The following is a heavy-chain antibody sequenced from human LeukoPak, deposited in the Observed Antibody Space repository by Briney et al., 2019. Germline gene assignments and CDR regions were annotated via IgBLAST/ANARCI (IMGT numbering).Heavy chain of an antibody. J-gene: IGHJ5*02. CDR1: GYTFTGYY. CDR3: ARAHSPITMIVVVINWFDP. CDR2: INPNSGGT. D-gene: IGHD3-22*01. V-gene: IGHV1-2*02. Sequence: ASVKVSCKASGYTFTGYYMHWVRQAPGQGLEWVGWINPNSGGTNYAQKFQGRVTMTRDTSISTAYMELSRLRSDDTAVYYCARAHSPITMIVVVINWFDPWGQGTLVTVSS.